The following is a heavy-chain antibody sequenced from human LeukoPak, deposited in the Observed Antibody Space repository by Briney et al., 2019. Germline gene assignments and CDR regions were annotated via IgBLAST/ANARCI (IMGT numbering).Heavy chain of an antibody. J-gene: IGHJ4*02. CDR3: ARGGGYCNSTSCYIRE. CDR2: ISYDGSDK. Sequence: PGGSLRLSCAASGFTFSSSAIYWVRQAPGKGLEWVAVISYDGSDKYYADSVKGRSTISRDNSKNTLYLQMNSLRAEDTAVYYCARGGGYCNSTSCYIREWGQGTLVTVSS. V-gene: IGHV3-30*04. D-gene: IGHD2-2*02. CDR1: GFTFSSSA.